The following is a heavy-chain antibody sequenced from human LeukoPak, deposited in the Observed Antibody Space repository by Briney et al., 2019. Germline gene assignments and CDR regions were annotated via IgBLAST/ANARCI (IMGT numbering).Heavy chain of an antibody. CDR1: GFTFSSYA. CDR3: AREWFGEFAVMDV. J-gene: IGHJ6*03. V-gene: IGHV3-30*04. D-gene: IGHD3-10*01. Sequence: PGGSLRLSCAASGFTFSSYAMHWVRQAPGKGLEWVAVISYDGSNKYYADSVKGRFTISRDNAKNSVYLQMNSLRAEDTAVYYCAREWFGEFAVMDVWGKGTAVTVSS. CDR2: ISYDGSNK.